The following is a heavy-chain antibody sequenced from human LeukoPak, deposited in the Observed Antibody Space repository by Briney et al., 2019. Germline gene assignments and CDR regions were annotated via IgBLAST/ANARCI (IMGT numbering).Heavy chain of an antibody. J-gene: IGHJ4*02. Sequence: GGSLRLSCAASGFTFSSYSMNWVRQALGKGLEWVSYISSSSSTIYYADSVKGRFTISRDNAKNSLYLQMNSLRAEDTAVYYCAFQLLWFGELPHHFDYWGQGTLVTVSS. V-gene: IGHV3-48*01. CDR1: GFTFSSYS. CDR2: ISSSSSTI. CDR3: AFQLLWFGELPHHFDY. D-gene: IGHD3-10*01.